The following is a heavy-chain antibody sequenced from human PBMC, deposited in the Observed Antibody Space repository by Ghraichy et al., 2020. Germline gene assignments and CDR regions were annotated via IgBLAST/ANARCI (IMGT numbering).Heavy chain of an antibody. J-gene: IGHJ4*02. D-gene: IGHD5-12*01. CDR1: GFTFSSYA. Sequence: GGSLRLSCAASGFTFSSYAMSWVRQAPGKGLEWVSAISGSGGSTYYADSVKGRFTISRDNSKNTLYLQMNSLRAEDTAVYYCAKVFLEDSGYDVHLDDWGQGTLVTVSS. CDR3: AKVFLEDSGYDVHLDD. CDR2: ISGSGGST. V-gene: IGHV3-23*01.